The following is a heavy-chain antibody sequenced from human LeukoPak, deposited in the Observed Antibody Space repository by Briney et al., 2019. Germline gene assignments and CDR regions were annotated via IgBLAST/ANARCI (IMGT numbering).Heavy chain of an antibody. CDR1: GLTFSASA. D-gene: IGHD2-15*01. CDR2: IWLDGTNE. Sequence: PRGSLRLSCAASGLTFSASAFHWVSQAPGKGRGWVAFIWLDGTNEYPNSVRGGFTISRDNSKNTLYLQINSLRTDATAVYYWARDGGRWDLDFWGQGTLVTVSS. J-gene: IGHJ4*02. CDR3: ARDGGRWDLDF. V-gene: IGHV3-30*02.